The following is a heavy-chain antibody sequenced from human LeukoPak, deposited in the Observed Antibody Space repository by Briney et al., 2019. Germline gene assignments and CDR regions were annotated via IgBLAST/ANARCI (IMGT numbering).Heavy chain of an antibody. CDR2: IYYSGST. Sequence: SETLSLTCTVSGGSISSSSYYWGWIRQPPGKGLEWIGSIYYSGSTYYNPSLKSRVTISVDTSKNQFSLKLSSVTAADTAVYYCARVQYCSSTSCRAFDIWGQGTMVTVSS. CDR3: ARVQYCSSTSCRAFDI. CDR1: GGSISSSSYY. D-gene: IGHD2-2*01. V-gene: IGHV4-39*07. J-gene: IGHJ3*02.